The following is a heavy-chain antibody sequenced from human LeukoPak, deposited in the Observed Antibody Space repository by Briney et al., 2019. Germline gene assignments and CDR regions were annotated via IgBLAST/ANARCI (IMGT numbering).Heavy chain of an antibody. CDR3: AKDYAGGWPKRGMDV. CDR1: GFTFSSYE. V-gene: IGHV3-48*03. J-gene: IGHJ6*03. D-gene: IGHD3-16*01. CDR2: ISSSDSTI. Sequence: PGGSLRLSCAASGFTFSSYEMNWVRQAPGKGLEWVSYISSSDSTIYYADSVKGRFTISRDNAKNSLYLQMNSLRAEDTAVYYCAKDYAGGWPKRGMDVWGKGATVTVSS.